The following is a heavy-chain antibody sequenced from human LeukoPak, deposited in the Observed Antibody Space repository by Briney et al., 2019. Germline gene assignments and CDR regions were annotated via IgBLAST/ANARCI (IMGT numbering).Heavy chain of an antibody. CDR2: IYTSGST. CDR3: ATLDPYYYYMDV. Sequence: SETLSLTCTVSGGSISSGSYYWSWIRQPAGKGLEWIGRIYTSGSTNYNPSLKSRVTISVDTSKNQFSLKLSSVTAADTPVYYCATLDPYYYYMDVWGKGTTVTVSS. CDR1: GGSISSGSYY. V-gene: IGHV4-61*02. J-gene: IGHJ6*03.